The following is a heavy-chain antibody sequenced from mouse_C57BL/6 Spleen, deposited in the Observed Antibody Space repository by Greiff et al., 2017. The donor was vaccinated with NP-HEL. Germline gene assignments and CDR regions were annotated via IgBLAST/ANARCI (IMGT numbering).Heavy chain of an antibody. CDR2: IDPSDSYT. CDR1: GYTFTSYW. V-gene: IGHV1-50*01. CDR3: ARGFTTVV. J-gene: IGHJ2*01. D-gene: IGHD1-1*01. Sequence: VQLQQPGAELVKPGASVKLSCKASGYTFTSYWMQWVKQRPGQGLEWIGEIDPSDSYTNYNQKFKGKATLTVDTSSSTAYMQLSSLTSEDSAVYYCARGFTTVVWGQGTTLTVSS.